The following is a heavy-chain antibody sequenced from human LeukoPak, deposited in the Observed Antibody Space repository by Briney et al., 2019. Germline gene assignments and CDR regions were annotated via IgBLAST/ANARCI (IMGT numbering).Heavy chain of an antibody. CDR3: ARDVTRRYYDILTGYPRHNWFDP. V-gene: IGHV1-69*13. D-gene: IGHD3-9*01. CDR2: IIPIFGTA. Sequence: ASVKVSCKASGYTFTSYGISWVRQAPGQGLEWMGGIIPIFGTANYAQKFQGRVTITADESTSTAYMELSSLRSEDTAVYYCARDVTRRYYDILTGYPRHNWFDPWGQGTQVTVSS. J-gene: IGHJ5*02. CDR1: GYTFTSYG.